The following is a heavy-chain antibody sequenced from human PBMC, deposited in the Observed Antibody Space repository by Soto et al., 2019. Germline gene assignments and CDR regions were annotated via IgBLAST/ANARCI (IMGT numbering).Heavy chain of an antibody. CDR1: GFSLRTSGMC. D-gene: IGHD6-6*01. Sequence: SGPTLVNPTQTLTLTCTFSGFSLRTSGMCVSWIRQPPGKALEWLALVDWDGDKYYNTSLNTSLTISRDTSKNQVVLTMTNMDPVDTATYYCARRAAYSSSYSFDYWGQGSLVTVSS. CDR3: ARRAAYSSSYSFDY. J-gene: IGHJ4*02. CDR2: VDWDGDK. V-gene: IGHV2-70*12.